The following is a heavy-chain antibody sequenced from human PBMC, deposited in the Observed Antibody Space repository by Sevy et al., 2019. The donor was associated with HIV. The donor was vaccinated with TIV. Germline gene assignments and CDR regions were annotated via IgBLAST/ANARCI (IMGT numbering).Heavy chain of an antibody. V-gene: IGHV1-46*03. J-gene: IGHJ3*02. CDR3: TRARGSSGWDAFHI. CDR1: GYTFTNYY. CDR2: INPSGGST. Sequence: ASVKVSCKASGYTFTNYYIHWVRQAPGRGLEWMGIINPSGGSTSYAQKFQGRVTMTRDTSTSTLYMELSSLRFDDTAVYYCTRARGSSGWDAFHIWGQGTMVTVSS. D-gene: IGHD6-19*01.